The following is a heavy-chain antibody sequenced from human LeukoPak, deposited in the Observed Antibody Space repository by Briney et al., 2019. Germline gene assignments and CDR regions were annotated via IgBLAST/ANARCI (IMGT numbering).Heavy chain of an antibody. J-gene: IGHJ4*02. D-gene: IGHD3-3*01. V-gene: IGHV4-30-4*01. CDR3: ARGMFGSIFGVVADNDYFDY. CDR2: IYYSGST. Sequence: SETLSLTCTVSGGSISSGDYYWSWIRQPPGKGLEWIGYIYYSGSTYYNPPLKSRVTISVDTSKNQFSLKLSSVTAADTAVYYCARGMFGSIFGVVADNDYFDYWGQGTLVTVSS. CDR1: GGSISSGDYY.